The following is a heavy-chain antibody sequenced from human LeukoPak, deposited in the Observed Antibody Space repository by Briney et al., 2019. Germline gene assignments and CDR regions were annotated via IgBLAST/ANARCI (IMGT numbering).Heavy chain of an antibody. CDR1: GGSISSGSYY. CDR2: IYTSGST. Sequence: SETLSLTCTVSGGSISSGSYYWSWIRQPAGKGLEWIGRIYTSGSTNYNPSLKSRVTISVDTSKNQFSLKLSSVTAADTAVYYCASDFWSGYGDAFDIWGQGTMVTVSS. J-gene: IGHJ3*02. D-gene: IGHD3-3*01. CDR3: ASDFWSGYGDAFDI. V-gene: IGHV4-61*02.